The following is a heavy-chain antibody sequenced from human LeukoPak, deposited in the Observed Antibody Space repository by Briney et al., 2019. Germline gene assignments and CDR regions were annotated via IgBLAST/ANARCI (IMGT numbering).Heavy chain of an antibody. CDR3: ARDDHYNYYYMDV. J-gene: IGHJ6*03. Sequence: GGSLRLSCAASGFTFSSYSMNWVRQAPGKGLEWVSYISSGSNTIYYADSVKGRFTVSRDNAENTLYLQMNSLGAEDTAVYYCARDDHYNYYYMDVWGKGTTVTVSS. CDR1: GFTFSSYS. V-gene: IGHV3-48*01. CDR2: ISSGSNTI.